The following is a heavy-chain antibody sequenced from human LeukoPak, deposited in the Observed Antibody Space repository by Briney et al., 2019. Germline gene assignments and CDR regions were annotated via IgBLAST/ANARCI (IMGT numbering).Heavy chain of an antibody. D-gene: IGHD3-9*01. CDR1: GGTFSSYA. CDR2: IIPIFGTA. V-gene: IGHV1-69*13. J-gene: IGHJ4*02. CDR3: ARVGDYDILTGPFGY. Sequence: VKVSCKASGGTFSSYAISWVRQAPGQGLEWMGGIIPIFGTANYAQKFQGRVTITADESTSTAYMELSSLRSEDTAVYYCARVGDYDILTGPFGYWGQGTLVTVSS.